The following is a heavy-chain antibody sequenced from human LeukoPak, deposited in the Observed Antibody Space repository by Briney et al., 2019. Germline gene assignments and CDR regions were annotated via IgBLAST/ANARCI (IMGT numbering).Heavy chain of an antibody. Sequence: ASVKVSCKASGYTFSSYGISWVRQAPGQGLEWMGWICAYDGNTDYAQNLQGRVTMTTDTSTSTAYMELRSLRSDDTAVYYCARAVRGYSYAYLPYWGRGTLVTVSS. CDR3: ARAVRGYSYAYLPY. D-gene: IGHD5-18*01. CDR2: ICAYDGNT. CDR1: GYTFSSYG. J-gene: IGHJ4*02. V-gene: IGHV1-18*01.